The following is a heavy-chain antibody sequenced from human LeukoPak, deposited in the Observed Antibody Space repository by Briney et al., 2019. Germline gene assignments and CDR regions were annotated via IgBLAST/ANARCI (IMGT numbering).Heavy chain of an antibody. J-gene: IGHJ4*02. CDR1: GGSISNSY. Sequence: PSETLSLTCTVSGGSISNSYWSWIRQLSGKGLEWIGYIYNGNTNYNPSLKSRVTISVDTSKNQFSLTLTSVTAADTAVYYCARVPTLWGQGALVTVSS. V-gene: IGHV4-59*08. CDR2: IYNGNT. CDR3: ARVPTL.